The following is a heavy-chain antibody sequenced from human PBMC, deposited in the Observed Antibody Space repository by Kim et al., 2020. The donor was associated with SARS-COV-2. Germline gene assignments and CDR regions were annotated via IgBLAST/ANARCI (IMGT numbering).Heavy chain of an antibody. D-gene: IGHD6-13*01. J-gene: IGHJ6*02. Sequence: GGSLRLSCAASGFTFSSYSMNWVRQAPGKGLEWVSSISSSSSYIYYADSVKGRFTISRDNAKNSLYLQMNSLRAEDTAVYYCARDPYSSSWYPYYYYGMDVWGQGTTVTVSS. CDR2: ISSSSSYI. CDR3: ARDPYSSSWYPYYYYGMDV. CDR1: GFTFSSYS. V-gene: IGHV3-21*01.